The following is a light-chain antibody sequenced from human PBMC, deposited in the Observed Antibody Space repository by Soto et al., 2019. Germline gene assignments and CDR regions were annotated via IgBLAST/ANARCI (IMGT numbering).Light chain of an antibody. Sequence: QSVLTQPPSASGTPGQRVTISCSGSSSNIGSNSVNWYQQLPGTAPKLLIYSTNQRPSGVPDRFSGSKSDTSASLAISGLQSEDKADYYCAAWDDSLNGEVVFGGGTKLTVL. J-gene: IGLJ2*01. V-gene: IGLV1-44*01. CDR2: STN. CDR3: AAWDDSLNGEVV. CDR1: SSNIGSNS.